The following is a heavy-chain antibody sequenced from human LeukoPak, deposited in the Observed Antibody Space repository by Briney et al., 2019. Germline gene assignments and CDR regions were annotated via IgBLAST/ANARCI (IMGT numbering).Heavy chain of an antibody. CDR1: GFTFSSYA. CDR2: ISGSGGST. J-gene: IGHJ4*02. D-gene: IGHD6-25*01. CDR3: AKDRGIAAAESPFDY. Sequence: GGSLRLSCAASGFTFSSYAMSWVRQAPGKGLEWVSAISGSGGSTYYAGSVKGRFTISRDNSKNTLYLQMNSLRAEDTAVYYCAKDRGIAAAESPFDYWGQGTLVTVSS. V-gene: IGHV3-23*01.